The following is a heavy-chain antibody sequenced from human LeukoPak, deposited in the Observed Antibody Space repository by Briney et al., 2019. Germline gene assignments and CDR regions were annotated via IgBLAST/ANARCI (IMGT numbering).Heavy chain of an antibody. Sequence: AGGSLRLSCAASELIFHNYALVWIRRAPGKGPEWVSAILGGGGTFYADAVKGRFTISRDNSKNTLYLQMNSLRAEDTATYYCGQDPNGNYIGAFDFWGRGTMVTVSS. CDR3: GQDPNGNYIGAFDF. CDR2: ILGGGGT. CDR1: ELIFHNYA. D-gene: IGHD4-17*01. J-gene: IGHJ3*01. V-gene: IGHV3-23*01.